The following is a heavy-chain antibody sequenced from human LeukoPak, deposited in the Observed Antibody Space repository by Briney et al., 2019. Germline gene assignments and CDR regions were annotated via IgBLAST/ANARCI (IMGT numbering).Heavy chain of an antibody. J-gene: IGHJ4*02. V-gene: IGHV1-18*01. CDR1: GYTFTSYG. CDR3: ARGGYYDSSGYYRIDY. CDR2: ISAYNGNT. Sequence: ASVKVSCKASGYTFTSYGISWVRQAPGQGLEWMGWISAYNGNTNYAQKFQGRVTMTRNTSISTAYMELSSLRSEDTAVYYCARGGYYDSSGYYRIDYWGQGTLVTVSS. D-gene: IGHD3-22*01.